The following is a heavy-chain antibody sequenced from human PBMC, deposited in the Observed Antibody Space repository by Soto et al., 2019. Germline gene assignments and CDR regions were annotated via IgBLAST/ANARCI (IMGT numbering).Heavy chain of an antibody. CDR2: IYRGGYT. J-gene: IGHJ4*02. D-gene: IGHD3-22*01. Sequence: GGSVRLSCAASGVTVGSSYMAWVRLAPGKGLGWVSGIYRGGYTYYADSVKGRSTISRDNSKNTLYLQVNSLRAEDTAVDYCAKWRYDSSGYYISSWGQGTLVTVSS. CDR1: GVTVGSSY. CDR3: AKWRYDSSGYYISS. V-gene: IGHV3-53*01.